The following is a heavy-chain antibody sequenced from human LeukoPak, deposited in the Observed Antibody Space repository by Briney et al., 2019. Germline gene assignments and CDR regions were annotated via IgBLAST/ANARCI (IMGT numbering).Heavy chain of an antibody. V-gene: IGHV1-2*06. CDR2: INPNSGGT. CDR3: ARDRLWGIAAAGRLWFDP. Sequence: ASVKVSCKASGYTFTGYYMHWVRQAPGQGLEWMGRINPNSGGTNYAQKFQGRVTMTRDTSISTAYMELSRLRSHDTAVYYCARDRLWGIAAAGRLWFDPWGQGTLVTVSS. J-gene: IGHJ5*02. D-gene: IGHD6-13*01. CDR1: GYTFTGYY.